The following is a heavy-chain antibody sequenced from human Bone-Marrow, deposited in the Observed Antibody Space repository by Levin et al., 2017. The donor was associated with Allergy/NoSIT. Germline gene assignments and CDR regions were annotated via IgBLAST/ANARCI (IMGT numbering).Heavy chain of an antibody. J-gene: IGHJ6*02. D-gene: IGHD1-26*01. V-gene: IGHV3-30*04. CDR1: GFTFSSYA. CDR3: AREKRVGATLYGMDV. CDR2: ISYDGSNK. Sequence: GGSLRLSCAASGFTFSSYALHWVRQAPGKGLEWVTVISYDGSNKYYADSVTGRFTISRDNSKNTLYLQMNRLRAEDTALYYCAREKRVGATLYGMDVWGQGTTVTVSS.